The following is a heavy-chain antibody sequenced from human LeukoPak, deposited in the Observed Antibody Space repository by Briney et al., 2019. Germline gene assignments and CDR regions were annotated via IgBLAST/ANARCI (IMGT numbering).Heavy chain of an antibody. D-gene: IGHD3-22*01. CDR1: GYTFTGYY. CDR3: ARDRPPDTMIVVSQPRGAFDI. Sequence: ASVKVSCKASGYTFTGYYMHWVRQAPGQGLEWMGWISAYNGNTNYAQKLQGRVTMTTDTSTSTAYMELRSLRSDDTAVYYCARDRPPDTMIVVSQPRGAFDIWGQGTMVTVSS. CDR2: ISAYNGNT. V-gene: IGHV1-18*04. J-gene: IGHJ3*02.